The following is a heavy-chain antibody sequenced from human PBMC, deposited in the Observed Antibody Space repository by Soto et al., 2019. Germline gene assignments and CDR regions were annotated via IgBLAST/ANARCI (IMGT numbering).Heavy chain of an antibody. J-gene: IGHJ6*03. Sequence: SETLSLTCTVSGGSISSSSYYWGWIRQPPGKGLEWIGSIYYSGSTYYNPSLKSRVTISVDTSKSQFSLKLSPVTAADTAVYYCARRPIQGYYMDVWGKGTTVTVSS. CDR3: ARRPIQGYYMDV. CDR1: GGSISSSSYY. CDR2: IYYSGST. V-gene: IGHV4-39*01.